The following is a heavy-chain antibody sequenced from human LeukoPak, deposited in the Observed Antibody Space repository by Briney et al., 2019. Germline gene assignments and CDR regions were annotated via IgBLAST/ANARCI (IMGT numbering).Heavy chain of an antibody. D-gene: IGHD2-2*01. J-gene: IGHJ6*03. V-gene: IGHV1-2*06. CDR3: ARDLFLRGGSPAIYYYYYYMDV. CDR1: GYTFTGYY. CDR2: INPNSGGT. Sequence: GASVKVSCKASGYTFTGYYMHWVRQAPGQGLEWMGRINPNSGGTNYAQKFQGRVTMTRDTSISTAYMELSRLRSDDTAVYYCARDLFLRGGSPAIYYYYYYMDVWGKGTTVTVSS.